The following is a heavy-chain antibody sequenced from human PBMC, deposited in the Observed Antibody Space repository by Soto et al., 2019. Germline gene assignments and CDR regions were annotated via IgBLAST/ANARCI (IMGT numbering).Heavy chain of an antibody. V-gene: IGHV3-9*01. J-gene: IGHJ4*02. CDR2: ISWNSGSI. Sequence: EVQLVESGGGLVQPGRSLRLSCAASGFTFDDYAMHWVRQAPGKGLEWVSGISWNSGSIGYADSVKGRFTISRDNAKNSLYLQMNSLRAEDTALYYCAETEGLATDYWGQGTLVTVSS. D-gene: IGHD6-19*01. CDR3: AETEGLATDY. CDR1: GFTFDDYA.